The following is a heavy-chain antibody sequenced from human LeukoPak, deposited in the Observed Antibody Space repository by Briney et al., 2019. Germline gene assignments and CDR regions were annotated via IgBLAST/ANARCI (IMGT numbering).Heavy chain of an antibody. Sequence: SETLSLTCTVSGGSISSSSYYWGWIRQPPGKGLEWIGEINHSGSTNYNPSLKSRVTISVDTSKNQFSLKLSSVTAADTAVYYCARQRGGKGGYSYGRISANKYYFDYWGQGTLVTVSS. J-gene: IGHJ4*02. CDR2: INHSGST. CDR3: ARQRGGKGGYSYGRISANKYYFDY. D-gene: IGHD5-18*01. CDR1: GGSISSSSYY. V-gene: IGHV4-39*01.